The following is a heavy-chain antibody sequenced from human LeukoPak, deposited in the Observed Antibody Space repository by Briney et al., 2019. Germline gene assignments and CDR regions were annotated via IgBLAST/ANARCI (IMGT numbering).Heavy chain of an antibody. D-gene: IGHD2-15*01. CDR1: GYSISIGYY. V-gene: IGHV4-38-2*02. CDR2: IYHSGST. J-gene: IGHJ6*04. CDR3: ARDHMAGRFVYGMEV. Sequence: SETLFLTCAVSGYSISIGYYWSWIRQPPGKGLEWIGSIYHSGSTYYNPSLKSRVTISVDTSKNQFSLKLSSVTAADTAVYYCARDHMAGRFVYGMEVWGKGTTVTDSS.